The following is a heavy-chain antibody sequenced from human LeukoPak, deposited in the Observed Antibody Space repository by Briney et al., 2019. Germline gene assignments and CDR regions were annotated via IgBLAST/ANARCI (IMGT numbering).Heavy chain of an antibody. Sequence: AAVRVSCKASGYTFTSYGISWVRQTPGQGLEWMGWISAYNGNTNYAQKLQGRVAMTTDTSTSTAYMELRSVRSDDTAVYYCARDLGGKFDPWGQGTLVTVSS. D-gene: IGHD3-16*01. CDR1: GYTFTSYG. J-gene: IGHJ5*02. CDR3: ARDLGGKFDP. CDR2: ISAYNGNT. V-gene: IGHV1-18*01.